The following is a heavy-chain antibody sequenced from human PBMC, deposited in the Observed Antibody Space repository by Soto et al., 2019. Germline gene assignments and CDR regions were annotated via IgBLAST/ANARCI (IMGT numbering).Heavy chain of an antibody. CDR2: INHSGST. J-gene: IGHJ4*02. CDR3: ASLASRLTV. V-gene: IGHV4-34*01. CDR1: GGSFSGYY. Sequence: QVQLQQWGAGLLKPSETLSLTCAVYGGSFSGYYWSWIRQPPGKGLEWIGEINHSGSTNYNPSLKSRVTISVDTSKNPCSLKVSSVTAADTAVYYCASLASRLTVWGQGTLVTVSS. D-gene: IGHD6-6*01.